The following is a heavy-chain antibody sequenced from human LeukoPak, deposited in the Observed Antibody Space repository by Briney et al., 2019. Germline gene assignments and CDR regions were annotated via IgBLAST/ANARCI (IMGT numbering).Heavy chain of an antibody. Sequence: SETLTLTCAVYGGSFSGYYWSWIRQSPGKGLEWIGEINHSGSTNYNPSLKGRVTISIDTSKNQFSLKLSSVTAADTAVYYCARVSCSSTSCYAPSGGDYYMDVWGKGTTVTVSS. CDR2: INHSGST. CDR3: ARVSCSSTSCYAPSGGDYYMDV. V-gene: IGHV4-34*01. D-gene: IGHD2-2*01. J-gene: IGHJ6*03. CDR1: GGSFSGYY.